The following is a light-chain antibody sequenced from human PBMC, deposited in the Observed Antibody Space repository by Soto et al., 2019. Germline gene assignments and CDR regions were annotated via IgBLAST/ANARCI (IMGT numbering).Light chain of an antibody. J-gene: IGKJ1*01. CDR2: GAS. Sequence: EIVLTQSPGALSLSPGERATLSCRASQTVGSNYLGWYQQKPGQAPRLLIYGASNRATGIPDRFSGSGSGTDFTLTISRLEPEDFAVYYCQEDGSSRTFGQGTKVELQ. CDR3: QEDGSSRT. V-gene: IGKV3-20*01. CDR1: QTVGSNY.